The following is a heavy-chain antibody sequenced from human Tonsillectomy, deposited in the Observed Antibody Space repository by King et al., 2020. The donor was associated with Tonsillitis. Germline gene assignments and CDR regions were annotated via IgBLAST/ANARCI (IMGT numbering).Heavy chain of an antibody. CDR3: AKNRWLRSLDPNFDY. CDR1: GFTFSSFG. D-gene: IGHD5-12*01. CDR2: ISNDGGNK. V-gene: IGHV3-30*18. J-gene: IGHJ4*02. Sequence: VQLVESGGGVVQPGRSLRLSCAASGFTFSSFGMHWVRQAPGKGLEWVAVISNDGGNKYYADSVKGRFTISRDNSENTLYLQMNSLRAEDTAVYYCAKNRWLRSLDPNFDYWGQGTLVTVSS.